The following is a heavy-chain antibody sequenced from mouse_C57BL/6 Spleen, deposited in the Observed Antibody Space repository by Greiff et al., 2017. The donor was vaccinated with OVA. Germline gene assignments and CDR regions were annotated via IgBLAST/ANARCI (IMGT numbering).Heavy chain of an antibody. CDR3: ARSQAVVDY. CDR2: IDPEDGET. Sequence: VQLQQSGAELVKPGASVKLSCTASGFNIKDYYMHWVKQRTEQGLEWIGRIDPEDGETKYAPKFPDKATITADTSSNSAYLPLSSLTSEDTAVYYFARSQAVVDYWGQGTTRTVSS. CDR1: GFNIKDYY. J-gene: IGHJ2*01. V-gene: IGHV14-2*01. D-gene: IGHD3-2*02.